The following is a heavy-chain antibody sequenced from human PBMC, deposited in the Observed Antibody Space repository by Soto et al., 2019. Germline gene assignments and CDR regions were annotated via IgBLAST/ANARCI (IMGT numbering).Heavy chain of an antibody. J-gene: IGHJ3*02. V-gene: IGHV3-21*01. Sequence: PGGSLRLSCAASGFTFSSYSMNWVRQAPGKGLEWVSSISSSSSYIYYADSVKGRFTISRDNAKNSLYLQMNSLRAEDTAVYYCARDLNYYDSRGYYDEDAFDIWGQGTMVTVSS. CDR1: GFTFSSYS. CDR3: ARDLNYYDSRGYYDEDAFDI. CDR2: ISSSSSYI. D-gene: IGHD3-22*01.